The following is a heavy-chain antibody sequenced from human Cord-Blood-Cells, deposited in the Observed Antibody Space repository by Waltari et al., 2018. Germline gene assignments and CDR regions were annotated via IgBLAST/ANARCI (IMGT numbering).Heavy chain of an antibody. J-gene: IGHJ3*02. D-gene: IGHD3-10*01. CDR1: RGSISSGDSY. CDR2: IYYSGST. Sequence: QVQLQESGPGLVKPSQTLSLTCPVSRGSISSGDSYWSWIRQPPGKGLEWIGYIYYSGSTYYNPSLKSRVTISVDTSKNQFSLKLSSVTAADTAVYYCARDQLGDGDAFDIWGQGTMVTVSS. CDR3: ARDQLGDGDAFDI. V-gene: IGHV4-30-4*08.